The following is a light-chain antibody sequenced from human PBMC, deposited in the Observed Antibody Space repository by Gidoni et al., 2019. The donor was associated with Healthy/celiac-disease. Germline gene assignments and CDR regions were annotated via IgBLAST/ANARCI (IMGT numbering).Light chain of an antibody. J-gene: IGKJ1*01. CDR2: WAS. CDR1: QSVLYSSHHKNY. CDR3: QQYYSTPQT. V-gene: IGKV4-1*01. Sequence: DIVMTQSPDSLAVSLGERATINCKSSQSVLYSSHHKNYLAWYQQKPGQPPKLLIYWASTRESGVPDRFSGSWSGTDFTLTISSLQAEDVAVYYCQQYYSTPQTFGQGTKVEIK.